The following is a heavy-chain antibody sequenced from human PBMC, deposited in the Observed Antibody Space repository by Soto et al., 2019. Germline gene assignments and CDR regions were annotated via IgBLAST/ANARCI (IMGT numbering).Heavy chain of an antibody. CDR2: ISGSGGST. J-gene: IGHJ4*02. CDR3: AKEESPYYYDSSGYRYFDY. V-gene: IGHV3-23*01. Sequence: EVQLLESGGGLVQPGGSLRLSCAASGFTFSSYAMSWVRQAPGKGLEWVSAISGSGGSTYYADSVKGRFTISRDNFKNTLYLQMNSLRAEDTAVYYCAKEESPYYYDSSGYRYFDYWGQGTLVTVSS. D-gene: IGHD3-22*01. CDR1: GFTFSSYA.